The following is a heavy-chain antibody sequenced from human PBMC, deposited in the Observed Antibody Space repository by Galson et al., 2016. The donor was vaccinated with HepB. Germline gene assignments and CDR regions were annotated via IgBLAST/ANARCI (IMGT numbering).Heavy chain of an antibody. V-gene: IGHV3-7*01. CDR2: IKPDGSEK. D-gene: IGHD4-23*01. CDR3: ARKGFSGGYFDY. J-gene: IGHJ4*02. Sequence: SLRLSCAASGFTFSTYWMIWVRQAPGKELDWLANIKPDGSEKYYVDSVKGRFTIYRDNAKNSLYPQMNSLRAEDSAVYYCARKGFSGGYFDYWGQGTLVSVPS. CDR1: GFTFSTYW.